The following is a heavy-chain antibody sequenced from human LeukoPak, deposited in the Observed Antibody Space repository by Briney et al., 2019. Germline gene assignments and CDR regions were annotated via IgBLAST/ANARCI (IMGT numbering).Heavy chain of an antibody. J-gene: IGHJ3*02. CDR3: ARVLYDSSGYPNDAFDI. CDR2: ISWDSSSV. CDR1: GFTFRDYA. Sequence: GGSLRLSCAASGFTFRDYAMYWVRQAPGKGLEWVSGISWDSSSVAYADSVKGRFTISRDNAKNSLYLQMNSLRAEDTAVYYCARVLYDSSGYPNDAFDIWGQGTMVTVSS. D-gene: IGHD3-22*01. V-gene: IGHV3-9*01.